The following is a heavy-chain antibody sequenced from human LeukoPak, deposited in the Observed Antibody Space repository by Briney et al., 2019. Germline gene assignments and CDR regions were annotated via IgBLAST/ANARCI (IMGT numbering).Heavy chain of an antibody. V-gene: IGHV3-23*01. D-gene: IGHD5-24*01. CDR3: ARGMTIITYSFDS. CDR1: GFTFSNYA. J-gene: IGHJ4*02. CDR2: ISETGGTI. Sequence: PGGSLRLSCAPSGFTFSNYAMSWVRQAPGKGLEWVSAISETGGTIHYADSVRGRFIISRDNSKNTLYLQMNSLRAEDTAVYYCARGMTIITYSFDSWGQGTLVTVSS.